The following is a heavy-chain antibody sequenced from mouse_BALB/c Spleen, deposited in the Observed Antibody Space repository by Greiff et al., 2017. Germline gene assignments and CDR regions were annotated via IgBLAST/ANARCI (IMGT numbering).Heavy chain of an antibody. CDR2: IYPGNVNT. CDR1: GYTFTSYY. Sequence: QVQLQQSGPELVKPGASVRISCKASGYTFTSYYIHWVKQRPGQGLEWIGWIYPGNVNTKYNEKFKGKATLTADKSSSTAYMQLSSLTSEDSAVYFCARGGRRGEFDYWGQGTTLTVSS. V-gene: IGHV1S56*01. CDR3: ARGGRRGEFDY. D-gene: IGHD2-12*01. J-gene: IGHJ2*01.